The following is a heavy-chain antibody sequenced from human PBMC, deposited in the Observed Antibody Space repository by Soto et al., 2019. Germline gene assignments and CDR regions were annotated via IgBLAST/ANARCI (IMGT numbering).Heavy chain of an antibody. CDR2: LYSGGST. V-gene: IGHV3-53*02. J-gene: IGHJ3*02. CDR3: ARDRPGDEGDAFDI. Sequence: EVQLVETGGGLIQPGGSLRLSCAASGLTVSSNYMNWVRQAPGKGLEWVSVLYSGGSTHYAGSVKGRFIISRDNSKNTVYLQMNSLRADDTAVYYCARDRPGDEGDAFDIWGHGTMVTVSS. CDR1: GLTVSSNY. D-gene: IGHD3-10*01.